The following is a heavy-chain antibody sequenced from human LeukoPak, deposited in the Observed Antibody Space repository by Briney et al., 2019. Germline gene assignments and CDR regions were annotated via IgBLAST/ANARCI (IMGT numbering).Heavy chain of an antibody. CDR3: ASFGRYNWFDP. CDR1: GFTFSSYW. V-gene: IGHV3-74*01. CDR2: INSDGSST. J-gene: IGHJ5*02. D-gene: IGHD3-10*01. Sequence: GGSLRLSCAASGFTFSSYWMNSVRQAPGKGLVWVSRINSDGSSTSYADSVKGRFTISRDNAKNTLYLQMNSLRAEDTAVYYCASFGRYNWFDPWGQGTLVTVSS.